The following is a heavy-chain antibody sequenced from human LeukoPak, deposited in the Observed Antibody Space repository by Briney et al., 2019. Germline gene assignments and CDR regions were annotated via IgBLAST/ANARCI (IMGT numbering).Heavy chain of an antibody. CDR2: INPNSGGT. D-gene: IGHD6-13*01. Sequence: GASVKVSCKASGYTFTGYYMHWVRQAPGQGLEWVGWINPNSGGTNYAQKFQGRVTMTRDTSISTAYMELSRLRSDDTAVYYCARVAAAGTNPFDYWGQGTLVTVSS. CDR1: GYTFTGYY. CDR3: ARVAAAGTNPFDY. J-gene: IGHJ4*02. V-gene: IGHV1-2*02.